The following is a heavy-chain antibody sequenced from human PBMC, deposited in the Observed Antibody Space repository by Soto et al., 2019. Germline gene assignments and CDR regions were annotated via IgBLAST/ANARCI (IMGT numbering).Heavy chain of an antibody. V-gene: IGHV1-18*01. D-gene: IGHD1-1*01. CDR2: ISGYDGRT. Sequence: QLVQSGVEVKKPRASVRVSCKASGYTFINYGISWVRQAPGQGLEWMGWISGYDGRTNYAQSFQGRVTMTTDTSTNPAYMELTSLTADDTAVYYCTRDWKDIRHINCFDPWGQGTLVTVSS. CDR1: GYTFINYG. CDR3: TRDWKDIRHINCFDP. J-gene: IGHJ5*02.